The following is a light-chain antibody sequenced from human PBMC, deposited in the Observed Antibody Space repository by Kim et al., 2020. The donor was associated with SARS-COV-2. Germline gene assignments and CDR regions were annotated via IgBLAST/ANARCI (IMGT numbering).Light chain of an antibody. CDR2: AAS. CDR3: LYYNNDPPT. J-gene: IGKJ2*01. V-gene: IGKV1-16*01. Sequence: ASVGDRVTITCRSSHDMTNYLVWIQQKPGEAPRSLIYAASTLRGGVSSRFSGSGSGTEFTLTISYLQPEDFATDYCLYYNNDPPTFGQGTKVDIK. CDR1: HDMTNY.